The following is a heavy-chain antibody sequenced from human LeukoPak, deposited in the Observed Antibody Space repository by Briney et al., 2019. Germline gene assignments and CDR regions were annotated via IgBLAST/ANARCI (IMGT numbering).Heavy chain of an antibody. Sequence: GGSLRLSCAASGFTFSSYWMSWVRQAPGKGLEWVANMNQDGRETYYVDSVKGRFTISRDNAKNSLYLQVSSLRAEGTAVYYCARIGSSRGFDYWGQGTLVTVSS. V-gene: IGHV3-7*03. CDR3: ARIGSSRGFDY. D-gene: IGHD3-10*01. CDR2: MNQDGRET. CDR1: GFTFSSYW. J-gene: IGHJ4*02.